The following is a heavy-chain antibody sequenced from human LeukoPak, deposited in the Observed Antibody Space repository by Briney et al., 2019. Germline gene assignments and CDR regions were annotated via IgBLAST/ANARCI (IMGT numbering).Heavy chain of an antibody. CDR3: AKYYYDSSGYEYYFDY. V-gene: IGHV3-23*01. J-gene: IGHJ4*02. Sequence: AGGSLRLSCAASGFTFSSYEMHWVRQAPGKGLEWVSAISGSGGSTYYADSVKGRFTISRDNSKNTLYLQMNSLRAEDTAVYYCAKYYYDSSGYEYYFDYWGQGTLVTVSS. CDR1: GFTFSSYE. CDR2: ISGSGGST. D-gene: IGHD3-22*01.